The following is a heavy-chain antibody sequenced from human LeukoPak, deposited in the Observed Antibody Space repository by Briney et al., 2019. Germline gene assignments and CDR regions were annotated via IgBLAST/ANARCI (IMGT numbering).Heavy chain of an antibody. D-gene: IGHD3-10*01. CDR2: ISGGSNTI. Sequence: GGSLRLSCAVSGFTFSSYSMNWVRQAPGKGLEWVSYISGGSNTIHYADSVKGRFTISRDNAKNSLYLQMNSLRDEDTAVYYCTRSLGGTVRAVMEYWGPGTLVTVST. CDR3: TRSLGGTVRAVMEY. J-gene: IGHJ4*02. V-gene: IGHV3-48*02. CDR1: GFTFSSYS.